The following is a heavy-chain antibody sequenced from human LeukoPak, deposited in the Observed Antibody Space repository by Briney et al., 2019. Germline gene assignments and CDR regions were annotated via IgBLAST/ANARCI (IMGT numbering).Heavy chain of an antibody. V-gene: IGHV3-33*01. Sequence: GRSLRLSCAASGFTFSSYGMHWVRQAPGKGLEWVAVIWYDGSNKYYADSVKGRFTISRDNSKNTLYLQMNSLRAEDTAVYYCARDRNFGATLDYWAREPWSPSPQ. CDR2: IWYDGSNK. CDR3: ARDRNFGATLDY. D-gene: IGHD1-26*01. CDR1: GFTFSSYG. J-gene: IGHJ4*02.